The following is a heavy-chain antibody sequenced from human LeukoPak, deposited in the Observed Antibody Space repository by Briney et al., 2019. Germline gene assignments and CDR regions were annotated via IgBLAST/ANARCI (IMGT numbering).Heavy chain of an antibody. CDR1: GGSFSGYY. CDR3: ARGSIFGVVMYYFDY. D-gene: IGHD3-3*01. V-gene: IGHV4-34*01. Sequence: SETLSLTCAVYGGSFSGYYWSWIRQPPGKGLEWIGEINHSGSTNYNPSLKSRVTISVDTSKNQFSLKLSSVTAADTAVYYCARGSIFGVVMYYFDYWGQGTLVTVSS. CDR2: INHSGST. J-gene: IGHJ4*02.